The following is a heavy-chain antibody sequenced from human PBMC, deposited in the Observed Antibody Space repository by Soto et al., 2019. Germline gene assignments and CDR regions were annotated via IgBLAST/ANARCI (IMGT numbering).Heavy chain of an antibody. V-gene: IGHV1-58*01. CDR1: GFTFTSSA. CDR3: AGGSLCFGTERPYGMAV. J-gene: IGHJ6*02. D-gene: IGHD3-10*01. CDR2: IVVGSGNT. Sequence: GASVKVSCKASGFTFTSSAVQWVRQARGQRLEWIGWIVVGSGNTNYAQKFQERVTITRDISTSTAYMELSSLRSEDTAVYYCAGGSLCFGTERPYGMAVWGQGTSVTVSS.